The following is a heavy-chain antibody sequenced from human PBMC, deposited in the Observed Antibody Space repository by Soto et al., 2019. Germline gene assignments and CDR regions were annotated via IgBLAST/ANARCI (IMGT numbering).Heavy chain of an antibody. Sequence: EVQLVESGGGLVQPGGSLRLSCAASGFTFSTYWIHWVRQAPGKGLVWVSRINSDGISTNYADSVKGRFTISRDNAKNTLFLQMNSLRAEDTAGYYCARDRWGGGRDMDVWGQGTTVTVSS. D-gene: IGHD3-10*01. V-gene: IGHV3-74*01. CDR2: INSDGIST. CDR1: GFTFSTYW. J-gene: IGHJ6*02. CDR3: ARDRWGGGRDMDV.